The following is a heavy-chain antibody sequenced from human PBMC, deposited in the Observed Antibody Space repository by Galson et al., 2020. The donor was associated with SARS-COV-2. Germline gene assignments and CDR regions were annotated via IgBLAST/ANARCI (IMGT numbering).Heavy chain of an antibody. CDR2: VSNSGGT. CDR3: ARDRAGYCSGGSCYGMDV. D-gene: IGHD2-15*01. J-gene: IGHJ6*02. Sequence: SETLSLTCAVSGGSISSGGYSWTWVRQPPGKGLEWIGHVSNSGGTYYNTSLQSRVSISLDTSKNQFSLKLTSVSAADTAVHYCARDRAGYCSGGSCYGMDVWGQGTTVSVSS. CDR1: GGSISSGGYS. V-gene: IGHV4-30-4*07.